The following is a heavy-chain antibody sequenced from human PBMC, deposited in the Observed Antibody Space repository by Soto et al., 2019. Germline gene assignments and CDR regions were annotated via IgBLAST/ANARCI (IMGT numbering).Heavy chain of an antibody. CDR2: IIPIFGTA. Sequence: VKVSCKASGGTFSSYAISWVRQAPGQGLEWMGGIIPIFGTANYAQKFQGRVTITADESTSTAYMELSSLRSEDTAVYYCARSHRDQWLLRQWGQGPLVSVTS. J-gene: IGHJ4*02. V-gene: IGHV1-69*13. CDR1: GGTFSSYA. D-gene: IGHD3-22*01. CDR3: ARSHRDQWLLRQ.